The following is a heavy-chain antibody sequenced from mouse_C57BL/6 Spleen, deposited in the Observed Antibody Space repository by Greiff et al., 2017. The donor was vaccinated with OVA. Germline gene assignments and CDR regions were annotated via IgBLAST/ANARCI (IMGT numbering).Heavy chain of an antibody. V-gene: IGHV1-64*01. CDR2: IHPNSGST. D-gene: IGHD1-1*01. J-gene: IGHJ1*03. Sequence: QVQLQQPGAELVKPGASVKLSCKASGYTFTSYWMHWVKQRPGQGLEWIGMIHPNSGSTNYNEKFKSKATLTVDKSSSTAYMQLSSLTSEDSAVDYCARYAYYDGDWYFDVWGTGTTVTVSS. CDR3: ARYAYYDGDWYFDV. CDR1: GYTFTSYW.